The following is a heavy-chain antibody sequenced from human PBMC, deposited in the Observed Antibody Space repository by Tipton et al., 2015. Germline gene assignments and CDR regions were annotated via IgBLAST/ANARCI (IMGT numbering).Heavy chain of an antibody. CDR3: AGDQSYAMNV. CDR1: GFTVSNNY. V-gene: IGHV3-66*01. Sequence: SLRLSCAASGFTVSNNYMSWVRQAPGTGPEWVSVIYSDGRTNYADSVKGRFTISRDNAKNTLYLEMNSLRAEDTAVYFCAGDQSYAMNVWGQGTTVSVSS. CDR2: IYSDGRT. J-gene: IGHJ6*02.